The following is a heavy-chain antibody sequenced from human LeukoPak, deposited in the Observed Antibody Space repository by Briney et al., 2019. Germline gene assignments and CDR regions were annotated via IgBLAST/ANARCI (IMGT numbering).Heavy chain of an antibody. CDR3: ARGRGYTDPFDY. CDR1: EFAVSNHY. J-gene: IGHJ4*02. D-gene: IGHD5-18*01. V-gene: IGHV3-66*01. CDR2: IYSGGDT. Sequence: GGSLTLSCAVSEFAVSNHYMSWVRQAPGKGLEWVSLIYSGGDTYYADSVKGRFTISRDSSKNTLYLQMNSPRAEDTAVYYCARGRGYTDPFDYWGQGTLVTVSS.